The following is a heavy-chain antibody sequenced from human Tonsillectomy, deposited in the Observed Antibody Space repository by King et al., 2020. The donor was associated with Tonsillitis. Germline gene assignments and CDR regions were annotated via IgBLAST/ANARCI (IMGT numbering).Heavy chain of an antibody. D-gene: IGHD5-12*01. J-gene: IGHJ4*02. V-gene: IGHV3-23*04. CDR1: GFTFSSYA. CDR2: ITGSGGRT. CDR3: ASQSGSLDY. Sequence: VQLVESGGGLVQPGGSLRLSCAASGFTFSSYAMSWVRQAPGKGLEWVSTITGSGGRTYYADSVKGRFTISRDNSKSTLYLQMNSLRAEDTAVYSCASQSGSLDYWGQGTLVTVSS.